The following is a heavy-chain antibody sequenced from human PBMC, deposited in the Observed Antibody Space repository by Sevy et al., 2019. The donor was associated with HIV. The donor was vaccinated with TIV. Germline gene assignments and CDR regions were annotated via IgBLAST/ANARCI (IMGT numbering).Heavy chain of an antibody. CDR1: GFTFSNYG. D-gene: IGHD3-22*01. Sequence: GGSLRLSCAASGFTFSNYGMHWVRQAPGKGLEWVAVISYDGSTKYYADSVKGRFTISRDNSKNTVHLQMNSLRTEDTAVYYCAKGSRATDSAFDIWGQGKMVTVSS. CDR2: ISYDGSTK. V-gene: IGHV3-30*18. J-gene: IGHJ3*02. CDR3: AKGSRATDSAFDI.